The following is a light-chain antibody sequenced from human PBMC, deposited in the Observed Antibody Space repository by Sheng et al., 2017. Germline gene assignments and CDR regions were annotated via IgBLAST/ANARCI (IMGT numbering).Light chain of an antibody. CDR3: QQYYSTPIT. CDR1: QSVLYRSENQNH. CDR2: WAS. V-gene: IGKV4-1*01. Sequence: DIVMTQSPDSLAVSLGERATINCKSSQSVLYRSENQNHLAWYQQKPGQPPKLLISWASTRESGVPDRFSGSGSETDFTLTISSLRAEDVAVYYCQQYYSTPITFGQGTRL. J-gene: IGKJ5*01.